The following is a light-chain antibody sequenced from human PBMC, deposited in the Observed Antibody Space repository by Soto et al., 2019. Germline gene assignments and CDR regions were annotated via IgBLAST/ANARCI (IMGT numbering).Light chain of an antibody. J-gene: IGKJ1*01. Sequence: DIQMTQSPSSLSASVGDRVTITCRASQVINNYLNWYQLKPGRAPKFLIFAASTLQSGVPSRFSGSGSGTDFTLTISSLQPEDFATYYCQQSYSTPPTFGQGTNVDI. CDR3: QQSYSTPPT. V-gene: IGKV1-39*01. CDR2: AAS. CDR1: QVINNY.